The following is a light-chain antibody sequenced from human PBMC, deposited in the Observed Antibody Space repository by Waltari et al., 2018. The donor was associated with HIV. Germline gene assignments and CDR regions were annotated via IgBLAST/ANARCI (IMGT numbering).Light chain of an antibody. CDR2: DVS. CDR3: SSYTSSSALEVV. V-gene: IGLV2-14*01. CDR1: SSDVGGYDY. J-gene: IGLJ3*02. Sequence: QSALTQPASVSGSLGQSTTIPCTGTSSDVGGYDYVSWYQQHPGRAPKLLIYDVSNRPSGVSNRFSGSKSGNTASLTISGLQTEDEADYHCSSYTSSSALEVVFGGGTTLTVL.